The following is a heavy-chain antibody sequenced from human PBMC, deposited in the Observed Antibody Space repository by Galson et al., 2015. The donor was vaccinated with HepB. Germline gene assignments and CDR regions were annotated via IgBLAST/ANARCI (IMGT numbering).Heavy chain of an antibody. CDR1: GFTFSSYA. V-gene: IGHV3-23*01. D-gene: IGHD5-18*01. CDR3: AKVGQLWLRHFDY. J-gene: IGHJ4*02. CDR2: ISGSGGST. Sequence: SLRLSCAVSGFTFSSYAMSWVRQAPGKGLEWVSAISGSGGSTYYADSVKGRFTISRDNSKNTLYLQMNSLRAEDTAVYYCAKVGQLWLRHFDYWGQGTLVTVSS.